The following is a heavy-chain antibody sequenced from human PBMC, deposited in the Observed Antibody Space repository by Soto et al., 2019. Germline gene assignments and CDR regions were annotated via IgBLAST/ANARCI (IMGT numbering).Heavy chain of an antibody. J-gene: IGHJ6*02. D-gene: IGHD4-17*01. Sequence: PSETLSLTCTVSGGSISSYHWTWIRQSPGKGLEWVGYIDFSGTTHFNPSLKGRVAMSVDMSKIQFSLKVTAVTAADTAVYYCVRGYGDSYYSYGLDVWSQGTTVTVSS. V-gene: IGHV4-59*01. CDR3: VRGYGDSYYSYGLDV. CDR1: GGSISSYH. CDR2: IDFSGTT.